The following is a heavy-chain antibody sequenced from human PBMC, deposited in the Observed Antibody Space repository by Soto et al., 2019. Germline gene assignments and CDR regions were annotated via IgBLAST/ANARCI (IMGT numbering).Heavy chain of an antibody. J-gene: IGHJ4*02. CDR3: ARGRLFLTTSGLAITYFDY. Sequence: SETLSLTCAAYRGSFSGYYYSWIRQSPGKGLEWIGEITHGGSTTYSPSLKSRVTMSLDTSKNQFSLNMTSMTAADTAVYYCARGRLFLTTSGLAITYFDYWGQGTLVTVSS. D-gene: IGHD3-3*01. CDR1: RGSFSGYY. V-gene: IGHV4-34*01. CDR2: ITHGGST.